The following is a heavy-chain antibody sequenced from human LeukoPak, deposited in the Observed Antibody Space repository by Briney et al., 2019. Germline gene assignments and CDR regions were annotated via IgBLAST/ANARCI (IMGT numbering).Heavy chain of an antibody. V-gene: IGHV4-34*01. D-gene: IGHD6-13*01. J-gene: IGHJ5*02. CDR1: GGSFSGYY. Sequence: PSETLSLTCAVYGGSFSGYYWSWIRQPPGKGLEWIGEINHSGSTNYNPSLKSRVTISVDTPKNQFSLKLSSVTAADTAVYYCARERGSSSWYGNWFDPWGQGTLVTVSS. CDR2: INHSGST. CDR3: ARERGSSSWYGNWFDP.